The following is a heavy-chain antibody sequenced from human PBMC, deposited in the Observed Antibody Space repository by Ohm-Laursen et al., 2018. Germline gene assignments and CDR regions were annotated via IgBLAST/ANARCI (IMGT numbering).Heavy chain of an antibody. CDR1: GFTFDDYA. V-gene: IGHV3-9*01. D-gene: IGHD1-26*01. J-gene: IGHJ4*02. Sequence: RSLRLSCTASGFTFDDYAMHWVRQAPGKGLEWASGISWNSGSIGYADSVKGRFTISRDNAKNSLYLQMNSLRAEDTALYYCATSGEWGQGTLVTVSS. CDR2: ISWNSGSI. CDR3: ATSGE.